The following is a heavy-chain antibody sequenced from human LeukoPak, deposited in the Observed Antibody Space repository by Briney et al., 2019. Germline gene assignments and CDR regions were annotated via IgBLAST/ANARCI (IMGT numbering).Heavy chain of an antibody. CDR3: ARGVGGY. CDR1: GFPFCSYE. V-gene: IGHV3-48*03. CDR2: ISSIGDAI. D-gene: IGHD3-10*01. J-gene: IGHJ4*02. Sequence: GGSLRLSCAASGFPFCSYEMTWVRQVPGRGLEWVSSISSIGDAIYYADSVKGRFTISRDNARNSLYLQMNSLRAEDTAVYYCARGVGGYWGQGTLVTVSS.